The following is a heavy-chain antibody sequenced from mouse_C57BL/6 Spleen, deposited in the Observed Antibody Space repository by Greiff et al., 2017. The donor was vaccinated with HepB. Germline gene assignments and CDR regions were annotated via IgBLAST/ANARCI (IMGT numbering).Heavy chain of an antibody. V-gene: IGHV5-17*01. Sequence: DVMLVESGGGLVKPGGSLKLSCAASGFTFSDYGMHWVRQAPEKGLEWVAYISSGSSTIYYADTVKGRFTISRDNAKNTLSLQMTSLRSEDTAMYYCARGYYGSNAMDYWGQGTSVTVSS. CDR2: ISSGSSTI. D-gene: IGHD1-1*01. CDR1: GFTFSDYG. CDR3: ARGYYGSNAMDY. J-gene: IGHJ4*01.